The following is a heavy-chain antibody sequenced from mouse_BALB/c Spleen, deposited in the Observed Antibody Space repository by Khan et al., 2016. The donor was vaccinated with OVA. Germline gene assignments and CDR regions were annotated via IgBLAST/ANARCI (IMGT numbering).Heavy chain of an antibody. CDR2: VSTGGGYT. CDR3: TRLAYYYDSEGFAY. D-gene: IGHD1-1*01. J-gene: IGHJ3*01. Sequence: EVELVESGGDLVKPGGSLKLSCAASGFPFSTYGLSWVRQTPDKRLAWVATVSTGGGYTYYPASVTGRFTISSANAKHTLYLQMSGLKSEDTAMFYCTRLAYYYDSEGFAYWGQGTLVTVAA. CDR1: GFPFSTYG. V-gene: IGHV5-6*01.